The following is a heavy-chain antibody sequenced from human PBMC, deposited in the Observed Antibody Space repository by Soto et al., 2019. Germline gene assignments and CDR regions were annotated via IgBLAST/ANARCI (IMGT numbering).Heavy chain of an antibody. CDR3: ARPEYSSSSYGMDV. CDR2: IYYSGST. CDR1: GFTFSSYSMN. Sequence: PGGSLRLSCAASGFTFSSYSMNWVRQAPGKGLEWIGSIYYSGSTYYNPSLKSRVTISVDTSKNQFSLKLSSVTAADTAVYYCARPEYSSSSYGMDVWGQGTTVTVSS. D-gene: IGHD6-6*01. J-gene: IGHJ6*02. V-gene: IGHV4-59*05.